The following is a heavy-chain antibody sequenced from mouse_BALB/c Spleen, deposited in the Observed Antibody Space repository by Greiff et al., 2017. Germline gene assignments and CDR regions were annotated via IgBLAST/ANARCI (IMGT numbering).Heavy chain of an antibody. CDR3: AIGYYGSSSYAMDY. Sequence: DVHLVESGGGLVKPGGSLKLSCAASGFTFSDYYMYWVRQTPEKRLEWVATISDGGSYTYYPDSVKGRFTISRDNAKNNLYLQMSSLKSEDTAMYYCAIGYYGSSSYAMDYWGQGTSVTVSS. CDR2: ISDGGSYT. V-gene: IGHV5-4*02. D-gene: IGHD1-1*01. J-gene: IGHJ4*01. CDR1: GFTFSDYY.